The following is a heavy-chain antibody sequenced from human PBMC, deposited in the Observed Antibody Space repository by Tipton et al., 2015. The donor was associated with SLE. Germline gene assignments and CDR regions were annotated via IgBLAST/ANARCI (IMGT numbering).Heavy chain of an antibody. CDR3: ARDGLSVAGTLDV. D-gene: IGHD6-19*01. CDR1: GGSISSGGYY. V-gene: IGHV4-61*08. CDR2: IYYSGST. Sequence: LRLSCTVSGGSISSGGYYWSWIRQHPGKGLEWIGYIYYSGSTNYNPSLKSRVTISVDTSKNQFSLKLSSVTAADTAVYYCARDGLSVAGTLDVWGQGTTVTVSS. J-gene: IGHJ6*02.